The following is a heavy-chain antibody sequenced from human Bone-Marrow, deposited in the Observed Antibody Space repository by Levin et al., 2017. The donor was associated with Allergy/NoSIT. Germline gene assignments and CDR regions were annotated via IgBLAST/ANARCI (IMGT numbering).Heavy chain of an antibody. J-gene: IGHJ5*02. CDR2: IDPSGDIT. CDR1: GYMFTNYH. V-gene: IGHV1-46*01. D-gene: IGHD2-8*02. Sequence: ASVKVSCKASGYMFTNYHMHWVRQAPRQGLEWMGVIDPSGDITNYAQKFRGRITMTRDTSTSTVYMELSSLRSDDTAVYYCARDQGADVVLEVSTIDGPYNWFDPWGQGTLVTVSS. CDR3: ARDQGADVVLEVSTIDGPYNWFDP.